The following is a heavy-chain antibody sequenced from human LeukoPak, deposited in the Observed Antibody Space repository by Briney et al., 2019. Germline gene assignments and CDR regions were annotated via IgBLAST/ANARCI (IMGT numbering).Heavy chain of an antibody. D-gene: IGHD3-22*01. Sequence: SETLSLTCAVYGGSFSGYYWSWIRQPPGKGLEWIGEINHSGSTNYNPSLKSRVSISVDASKNQFSLKLSSVTAADTAVYYCACLTTADAFDIWGQGTMVTVSS. V-gene: IGHV4-34*01. CDR2: INHSGST. CDR3: ACLTTADAFDI. J-gene: IGHJ3*02. CDR1: GGSFSGYY.